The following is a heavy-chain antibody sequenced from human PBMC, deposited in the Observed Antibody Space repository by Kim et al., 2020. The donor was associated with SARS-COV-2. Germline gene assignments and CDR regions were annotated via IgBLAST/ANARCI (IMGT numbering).Heavy chain of an antibody. CDR2: TYYRSKWYN. CDR1: GDSVSSNSAA. J-gene: IGHJ4*02. CDR3: ARGGAQDYDILTGYTTRHPFDY. D-gene: IGHD3-9*01. Sequence: SQTLSLTCAISGDSVSSNSAAWNWIRQSPSRGLEWLGRTYYRSKWYNDYAVSVKSRITINPDTSKNQFSLQLNSVTPEDTAVYYCARGGAQDYDILTGYTTRHPFDYWGQGTLVTVSS. V-gene: IGHV6-1*01.